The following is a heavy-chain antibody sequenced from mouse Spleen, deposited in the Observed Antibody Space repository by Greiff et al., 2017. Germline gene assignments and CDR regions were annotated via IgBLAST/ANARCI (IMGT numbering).Heavy chain of an antibody. Sequence: QVQLQQSGPELVKPGASVKISCKASGYAFSSSWMNWVKQRPGKGLEWIGRIYPGDGDTNYNGKFKGKATLTADKSSSTAYMQLSSLTSEDSAVYFWARGVTTAVKMDYWGQGTSVTVSS. CDR2: IYPGDGDT. J-gene: IGHJ4*01. CDR1: GYAFSSSW. D-gene: IGHD1-2*01. V-gene: IGHV1-82*01. CDR3: ARGVTTAVKMDY.